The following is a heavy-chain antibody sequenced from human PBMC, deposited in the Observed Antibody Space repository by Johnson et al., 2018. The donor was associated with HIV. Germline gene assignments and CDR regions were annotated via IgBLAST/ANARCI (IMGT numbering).Heavy chain of an antibody. V-gene: IGHV3-7*01. D-gene: IGHD5-24*01. Sequence: EVLLLESGGGLVQPGGSLRLSCVASGFTFSSYWMSWVRQVPGKAPEWVANIKRDGSEKYCVDSVKGRFTISRDNAKNSLYLQMNSLRVEDTAMYYCARDGPWLQSQRDAFDVWGQGTMVIVSS. CDR1: GFTFSSYW. J-gene: IGHJ3*01. CDR2: IKRDGSEK. CDR3: ARDGPWLQSQRDAFDV.